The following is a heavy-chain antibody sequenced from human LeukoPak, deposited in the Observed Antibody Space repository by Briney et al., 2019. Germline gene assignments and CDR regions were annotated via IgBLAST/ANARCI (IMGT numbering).Heavy chain of an antibody. CDR1: GGTFSSYA. V-gene: IGHV1-69*04. CDR2: IIPILGIA. Sequence: SVKVSCKASGGTFSSYAISWVRQAPGQGLAWMGRIIPILGIANYAQKFQGRVTITADKSTSTAYMELSSLRSEDTAVYYCARMSGSRADAFDIWGQGTMVTVSS. J-gene: IGHJ3*02. CDR3: ARMSGSRADAFDI. D-gene: IGHD1-26*01.